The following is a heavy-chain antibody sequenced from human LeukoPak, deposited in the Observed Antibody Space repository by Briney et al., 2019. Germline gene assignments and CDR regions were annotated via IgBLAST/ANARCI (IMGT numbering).Heavy chain of an antibody. V-gene: IGHV1-18*01. CDR2: ISAYNGNT. CDR1: GYSFTEDG. CDR3: ARGPNSGYDYDYSGMDI. Sequence: ASVNVSFNSSGYSFTEDGISWLRHGPGQGLGWMGWISAYNGNTNYAQKLHGRVAMITDTTTSKAYSQLRSLSTDAAAVYYCARGPNSGYDYDYSGMDIWGRGPGVTVS. D-gene: IGHD5-12*01. J-gene: IGHJ6*02.